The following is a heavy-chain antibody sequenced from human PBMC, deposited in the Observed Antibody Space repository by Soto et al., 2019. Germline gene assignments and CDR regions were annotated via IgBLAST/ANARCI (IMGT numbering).Heavy chain of an antibody. CDR3: SPLALKYSSGWYEFSD. V-gene: IGHV3-15*07. CDR2: IKSKTDGGTT. J-gene: IGHJ4*02. Sequence: EVQLVESGGGLVKPGGSLRLSCAASGFTFSNVWMNWVRQAPGKGLEWVGRIKSKTDGGTTDYAAPVKGRFTISRDDSKNTLYLQMNSLKTEDTAVYYCSPLALKYSSGWYEFSDWGQGTVVNVSS. D-gene: IGHD6-19*01. CDR1: GFTFSNVW.